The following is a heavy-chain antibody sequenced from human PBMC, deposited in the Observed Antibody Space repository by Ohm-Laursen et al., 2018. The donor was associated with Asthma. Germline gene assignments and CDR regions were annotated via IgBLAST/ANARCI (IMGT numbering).Heavy chain of an antibody. D-gene: IGHD3-3*02. Sequence: GASVKVSCKAAGYKFSSYGISWVRQAPGQGLEWMGWISAYNGNTKYAQKFQGRVTMTTDTSTSTVYMELSSLRSEDTAVYYCALPREHFWSGSSGYYFDYWGQGTLVTVSS. V-gene: IGHV1-18*04. CDR2: ISAYNGNT. J-gene: IGHJ4*02. CDR1: GYKFSSYG. CDR3: ALPREHFWSGSSGYYFDY.